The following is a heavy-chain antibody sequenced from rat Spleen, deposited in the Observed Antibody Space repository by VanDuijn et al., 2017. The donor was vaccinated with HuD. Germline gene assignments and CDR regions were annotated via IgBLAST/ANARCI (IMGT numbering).Heavy chain of an antibody. CDR3: ARAGYLRDWYFDF. CDR2: ISYDGSST. V-gene: IGHV5-7*01. J-gene: IGHJ1*01. Sequence: EVRLVESGGGLVQPGRSMKLSCAASGFTFSDYNMAWVRQAPKKGLEWVATISYDGSSTYYRDSVKGRFTISRDNTKNTLYLQMDNLGSEDTATYYCARAGYLRDWYFDFWGPGTMVTVSS. D-gene: IGHD2-2*01. CDR1: GFTFSDYN.